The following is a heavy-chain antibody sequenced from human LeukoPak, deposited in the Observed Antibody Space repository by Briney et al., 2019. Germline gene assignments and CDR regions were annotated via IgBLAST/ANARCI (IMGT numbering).Heavy chain of an antibody. CDR3: ARVYGDYSYNRFDP. CDR2: IYYSGST. V-gene: IGHV4-31*03. J-gene: IGHJ5*02. D-gene: IGHD4-17*01. CDR1: GGSISSGGYY. Sequence: SQTLSLTCTVSGGSISSGGYYWSWIRQHPGKGLEWIGYIYYSGSTYYNPSLKSRVTISVDTSKNQFSLKLSSVTAADTAVYYCARVYGDYSYNRFDPWGQGTLVTVSS.